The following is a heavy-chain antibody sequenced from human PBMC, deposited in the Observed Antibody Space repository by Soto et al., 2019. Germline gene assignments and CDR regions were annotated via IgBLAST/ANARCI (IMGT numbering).Heavy chain of an antibody. D-gene: IGHD2-8*02. CDR2: IHYSGNT. Sequence: LGTPSLTCTVSGGSISSSNDFLGWARQSPGKGLEWIATIHYSGNTNYYNPSLKSRVTISGDSSKNQFSLKLSSVSAADTAVYYCARRTPGTGYIWGQGTMVTVSS. J-gene: IGHJ3*02. V-gene: IGHV4-39*01. CDR3: ARRTPGTGYI. CDR1: GGSISSSNDF.